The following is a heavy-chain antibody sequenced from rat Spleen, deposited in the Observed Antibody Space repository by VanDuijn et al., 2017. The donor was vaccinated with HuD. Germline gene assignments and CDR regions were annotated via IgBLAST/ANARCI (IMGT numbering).Heavy chain of an antibody. J-gene: IGHJ3*01. CDR2: ISYDGDTT. V-gene: IGHV5-29*01. Sequence: EVQLVESGGGLVQPETSLKLSCVASGFTFSNYGLAWVRQAPKKGLEWVAYISYDGDTTYYRDSVKGRFTISRDNAKSTLYLQMDSLRSEDTATYYCTTRPYYSSLNWFPYWGQGTLVTVSS. D-gene: IGHD1-2*01. CDR1: GFTFSNYG. CDR3: TTRPYYSSLNWFPY.